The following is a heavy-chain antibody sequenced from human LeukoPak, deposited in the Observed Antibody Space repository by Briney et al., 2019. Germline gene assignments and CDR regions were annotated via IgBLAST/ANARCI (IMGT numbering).Heavy chain of an antibody. D-gene: IGHD2-21*01. J-gene: IGHJ1*01. V-gene: IGHV3-48*02. Sequence: GGSLRLSCAASGFTFNGYGLNLVGQAPGKGLEWVAYLRSSGDTIYYADSVKGRFTISRDIAKNSLYLQMSSLRDEDTAVYYCGHEPYSRDHGGRGTLVTVSS. CDR2: LRSSGDTI. CDR3: GHEPYSRDH. CDR1: GFTFNGYG.